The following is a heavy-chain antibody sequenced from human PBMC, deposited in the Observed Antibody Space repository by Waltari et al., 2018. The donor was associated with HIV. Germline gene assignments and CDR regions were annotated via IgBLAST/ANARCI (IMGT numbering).Heavy chain of an antibody. CDR1: GGSFSGYY. J-gene: IGHJ6*02. D-gene: IGHD2-15*01. CDR2: INHSGST. V-gene: IGHV4-34*01. CDR3: ARGRVGTATFFYQYYGMDV. Sequence: QVQLQQWGAGLLKPSETLSLPCAVYGGSFSGYYWSWSWIRQPPGKGLEWIGEINHSGSTNYNPSLKGRVTISLDTSKSQFSLKLSSVTAADTAVYYCARGRVGTATFFYQYYGMDVWGQGTTVTVSS.